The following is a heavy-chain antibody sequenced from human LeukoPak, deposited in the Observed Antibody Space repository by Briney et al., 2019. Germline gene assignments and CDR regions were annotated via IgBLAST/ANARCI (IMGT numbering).Heavy chain of an antibody. V-gene: IGHV4-34*01. Sequence: SETLSLTCAVYGGSLSGYYWSWIRQPPGKGLEWIGEINHSGSTNYNPSLKSRVTISIDTSKNQFSLKLSSVTAADTAVYYCARALYYDFWTAPTYGLDVWGQGTTVTVSS. CDR2: INHSGST. CDR1: GGSLSGYY. CDR3: ARALYYDFWTAPTYGLDV. J-gene: IGHJ6*02. D-gene: IGHD3-3*01.